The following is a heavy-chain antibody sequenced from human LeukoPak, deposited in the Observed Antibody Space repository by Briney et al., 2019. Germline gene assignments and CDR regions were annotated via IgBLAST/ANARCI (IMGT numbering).Heavy chain of an antibody. V-gene: IGHV4-59*01. CDR3: ARGTGTTAY. Sequence: ETLSLTCTVSGGSISSYYWSWIRQPPGKGLEWIGYIYYSGSTNYNPSLKSRVTISVDTSKNQFSLKLSSVTAEDTAVYYCARGTGTTAYWAQGTLVTVSS. D-gene: IGHD1-1*01. CDR1: GGSISSYY. CDR2: IYYSGST. J-gene: IGHJ4*02.